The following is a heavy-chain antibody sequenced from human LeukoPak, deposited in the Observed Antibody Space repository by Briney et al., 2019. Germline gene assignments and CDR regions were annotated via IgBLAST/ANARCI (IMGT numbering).Heavy chain of an antibody. J-gene: IGHJ4*02. CDR2: INNRGRT. D-gene: IGHD6-19*01. CDR3: ARRRYSSGWYRSLIDY. CDR1: GGSFSGYY. V-gene: IGHV4-34*01. Sequence: PSETLSLTCAVYGGSFSGYYWSWVRQPAGKGLEWIGEINNRGRTNYNPSLNSRVAILVHTSKAQFSLNLSSVTAADTAVYYCARRRYSSGWYRSLIDYCGQGTLVIGSA.